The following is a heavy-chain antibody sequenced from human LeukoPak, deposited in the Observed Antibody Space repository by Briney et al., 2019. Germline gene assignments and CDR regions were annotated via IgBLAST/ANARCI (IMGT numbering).Heavy chain of an antibody. CDR2: ISSSSSYI. D-gene: IGHD6-6*01. J-gene: IGHJ4*02. Sequence: GGSLRLSCAASGFTFSSFTMNWVRQAPGKGLEWVSSISSSSSYIYSADSVKGRFTISRDNARNSLYLRMNSLRAKDTAVYYCARDPGAYSSSPIDYWGQGTLVTVSS. CDR3: ARDPGAYSSSPIDY. V-gene: IGHV3-21*01. CDR1: GFTFSSFT.